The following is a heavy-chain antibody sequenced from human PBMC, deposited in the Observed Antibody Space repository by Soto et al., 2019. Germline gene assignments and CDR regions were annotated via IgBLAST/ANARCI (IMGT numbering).Heavy chain of an antibody. CDR2: IIPIFGTA. CDR1: GGTFSSYA. Sequence: QVQLVQSGAEVKKPGSSVKVSCKASGGTFSSYAISWVRQAPGQGLEWMGGIIPIFGTANYAQKFQGRVTITADEFTSTAYMELSTLRSEDTAVYYCAREEEWELRGNWFDPWGQGTLVTVSS. V-gene: IGHV1-69*01. CDR3: AREEEWELRGNWFDP. D-gene: IGHD1-26*01. J-gene: IGHJ5*02.